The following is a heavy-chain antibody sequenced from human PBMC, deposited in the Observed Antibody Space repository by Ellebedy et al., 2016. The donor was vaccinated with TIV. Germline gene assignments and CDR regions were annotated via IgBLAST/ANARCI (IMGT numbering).Heavy chain of an antibody. V-gene: IGHV4-59*01. Sequence: MPSETLSLTCTVSGGSISSYYWSWIRQPPGKGLEWIGYIYYSGSTNYNPSLKSRVTISVDTSKNQFSLKLSSVTAADTAVYYCARSSGVGAVAGNWGQGTLVTVSS. D-gene: IGHD6-19*01. CDR2: IYYSGST. CDR3: ARSSGVGAVAGN. CDR1: GGSISSYY. J-gene: IGHJ4*02.